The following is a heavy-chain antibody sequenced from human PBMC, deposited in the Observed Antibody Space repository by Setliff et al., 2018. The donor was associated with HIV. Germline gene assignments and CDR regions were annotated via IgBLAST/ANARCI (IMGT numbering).Heavy chain of an antibody. Sequence: PSETLSLTCAVYGGSFSGYYWSWIRQPPGKGLEWIGEINHSGSTNYNPSLKSRVTISVDTSMDQFSLKLASVTAADTAVYYCARGFTIFGVGFSADPTGNWFDPWGQGTLVTVSS. J-gene: IGHJ5*02. CDR2: INHSGST. V-gene: IGHV4-34*01. D-gene: IGHD3-3*01. CDR1: GGSFSGYY. CDR3: ARGFTIFGVGFSADPTGNWFDP.